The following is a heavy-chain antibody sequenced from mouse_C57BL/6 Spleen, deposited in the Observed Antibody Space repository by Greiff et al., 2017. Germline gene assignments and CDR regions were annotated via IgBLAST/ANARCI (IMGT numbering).Heavy chain of an antibody. J-gene: IGHJ4*01. D-gene: IGHD2-2*01. Sequence: QVQLQQSGAELVKPGASVKISCKASGYAFSSYWMNWVKQRPGQGLEWIGQIYPGDGDTNYNGKFKGKATLTADKSSSTAYMQLSSLHAEDPAVYLCARVGYDGDYAMEYWGQGTSVTVSS. CDR1: GYAFSSYW. CDR2: IYPGDGDT. CDR3: ARVGYDGDYAMEY. V-gene: IGHV1-80*01.